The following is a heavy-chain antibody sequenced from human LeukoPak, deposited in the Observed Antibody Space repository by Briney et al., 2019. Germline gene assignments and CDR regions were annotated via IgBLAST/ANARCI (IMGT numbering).Heavy chain of an antibody. Sequence: SVKVSCKASGYTFTSYAISWVRQAPGQGLEWMGRIIPILGIANYAQKFQGRVTITADKSTSTAYMELSSLRSEDTAVYYCAREPESGIHADYWGQETLVTVSS. CDR3: AREPESGIHADY. CDR2: IIPILGIA. V-gene: IGHV1-69*04. J-gene: IGHJ4*02. CDR1: GYTFTSYA.